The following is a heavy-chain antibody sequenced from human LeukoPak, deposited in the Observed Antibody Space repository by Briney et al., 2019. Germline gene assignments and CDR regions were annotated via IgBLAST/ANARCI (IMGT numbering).Heavy chain of an antibody. V-gene: IGHV3-21*04. J-gene: IGHJ4*02. D-gene: IGHD5-24*01. CDR2: ISSSSSYI. Sequence: GGSLRLSCAASGFTFSSYSMNWVRQAPGKGLEWVSSISSSSSYIYYADSVKGRFTISRDNAKNSLYLQMSSLRSEDTAVYYCARGPGGWLQYIFDYWGQGTLVTVSS. CDR1: GFTFSSYS. CDR3: ARGPGGWLQYIFDY.